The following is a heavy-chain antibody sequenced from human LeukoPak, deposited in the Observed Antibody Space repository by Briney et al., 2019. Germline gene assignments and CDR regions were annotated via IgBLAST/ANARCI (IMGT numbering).Heavy chain of an antibody. V-gene: IGHV3-30-3*01. CDR1: GFTFSSYA. J-gene: IGHJ5*02. CDR3: ARVSSYGNNWFDP. CDR2: ISYDGSNK. D-gene: IGHD5-18*01. Sequence: PGRSLRLSCAASGFTFSSYAMHWVRQAPGKGLEWVAVISYDGSNKYYADSVKGRFTISGDNSKNTLYLQMNSLRAEDTAVYYCARVSSYGNNWFDPWGQGTLVTVSS.